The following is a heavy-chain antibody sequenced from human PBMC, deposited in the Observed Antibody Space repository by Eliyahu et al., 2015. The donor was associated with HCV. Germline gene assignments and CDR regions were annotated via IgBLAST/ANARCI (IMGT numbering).Heavy chain of an antibody. Sequence: ELQLVESGGGWVXXGGSLRLSCAXXGXTFSXYDMXWVRQVPGKGLEWISAIGIGGDTYYPASVKGRFTISRENAKNSLYLQMNSLRPGDTAVYYCATGPPGEGAFDNWGQGTMVTVSS. J-gene: IGHJ3*02. CDR3: ATGPPGEGAFDN. CDR2: IGIGGDT. D-gene: IGHD3-16*01. CDR1: GXTFSXYD. V-gene: IGHV3-13*01.